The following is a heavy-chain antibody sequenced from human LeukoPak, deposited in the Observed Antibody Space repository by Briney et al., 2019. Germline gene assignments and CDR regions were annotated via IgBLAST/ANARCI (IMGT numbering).Heavy chain of an antibody. CDR1: GFTFISYG. CDR2: INTDGSGT. CDR3: AREMPREVTLDY. D-gene: IGHD2-21*02. J-gene: IGHJ4*01. V-gene: IGHV3-74*01. Sequence: GGSLRLSCAVSGFTFISYGMQWVRQAPGKGLAWVSRINTDGSGTAYADSVKGRFTISRDNAKNTLYLQMNSLRAEDTALYYCAREMPREVTLDYWGQGTLVTVSS.